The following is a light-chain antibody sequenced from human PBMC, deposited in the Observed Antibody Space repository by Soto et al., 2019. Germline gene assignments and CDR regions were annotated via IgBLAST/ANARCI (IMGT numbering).Light chain of an antibody. J-gene: IGKJ2*01. Sequence: DIQMTQSPSSLSASVGDRVTITCRASQSISIYLNWYQQQPGKAPKLLIYAASRLQSGVPSTFSGTGSGRDFTLTIDSLKPEDFATYYCQQLNSYPQTFGQGTKLEIK. CDR1: QSISIY. V-gene: IGKV1-39*01. CDR3: QQLNSYPQT. CDR2: AAS.